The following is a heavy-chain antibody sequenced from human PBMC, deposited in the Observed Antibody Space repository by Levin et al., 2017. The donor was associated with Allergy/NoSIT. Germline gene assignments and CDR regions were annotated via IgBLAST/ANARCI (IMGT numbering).Heavy chain of an antibody. CDR2: INPNSGGT. CDR1: GYTFTGYY. Sequence: ASVKVSCKASGYTFTGYYMHWVRQAPGQGLEWMGWINPNSGGTNYAQKFQGRVTMTRDTSISTAYMELSRLRSDDTAVYYCARVGYYDSRGYDAFDSWGQGTMVTVSS. J-gene: IGHJ3*02. V-gene: IGHV1-2*02. D-gene: IGHD3-22*01. CDR3: ARVGYYDSRGYDAFDS.